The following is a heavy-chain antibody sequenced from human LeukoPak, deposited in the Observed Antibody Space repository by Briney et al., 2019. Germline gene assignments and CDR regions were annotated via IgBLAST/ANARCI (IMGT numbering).Heavy chain of an antibody. CDR1: GGSISSGDYY. CDR3: ARVDVTGYSYGLDY. D-gene: IGHD5-18*01. J-gene: IGHJ4*02. CDR2: IYYSEST. V-gene: IGHV4-30-4*01. Sequence: SETLSLTCTVSGGSISSGDYYWSWIRQPPGKGLEWIGYIYYSESTYYNPSLKSRVTISVDTSKNQFSLKLSSVTAADAAVYYCARVDVTGYSYGLDYWGQGTLVTVSS.